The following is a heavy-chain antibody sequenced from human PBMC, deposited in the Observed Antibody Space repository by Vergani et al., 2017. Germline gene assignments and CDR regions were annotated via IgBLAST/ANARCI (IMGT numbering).Heavy chain of an antibody. Sequence: EVQLLESGGGLVQPGGSLRLSCAASGFTFSSYWMSWVRQAPGKGLEWVANIKQDGSEKYYVDSVKGRFTISRDNAKNSLYLQMNSLRAEDTAVYYCARGPWVYDSSGYVAPWGQGTLVTVSS. CDR2: IKQDGSEK. D-gene: IGHD3-22*01. CDR1: GFTFSSYW. J-gene: IGHJ5*02. CDR3: ARGPWVYDSSGYVAP. V-gene: IGHV3-7*01.